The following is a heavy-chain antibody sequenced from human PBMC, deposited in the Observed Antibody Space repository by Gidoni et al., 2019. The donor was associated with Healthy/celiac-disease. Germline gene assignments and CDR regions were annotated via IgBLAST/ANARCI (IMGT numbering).Heavy chain of an antibody. J-gene: IGHJ4*02. Sequence: QLQLQESGPGLVKPSETLSLTCTVSGGSISSSSYYWGWIRQPPGKGLEWIGSIYYSGSTYYNPSLKSRVTISVDTSKNQFSLKLSSVTAADTAVYYCARLPLYSTVYYFDYWGQGTLVTVSS. CDR2: IYYSGST. V-gene: IGHV4-39*01. D-gene: IGHD2-21*01. CDR3: ARLPLYSTVYYFDY. CDR1: GGSISSSSYY.